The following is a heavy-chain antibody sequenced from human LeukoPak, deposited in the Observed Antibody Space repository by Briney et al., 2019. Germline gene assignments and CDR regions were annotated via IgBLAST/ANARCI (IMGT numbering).Heavy chain of an antibody. Sequence: KPSETLSLTCAVYGGSFSGYYWSWIRQPPGKRLEWIGEINHSGSTNYNPSLKSRVTISVDTSKNQFSLKLSSVTAADTAVYYCARRLCGGDCYSTFSYWGQGTLVTVSS. CDR1: GGSFSGYY. V-gene: IGHV4-34*01. D-gene: IGHD2-21*02. CDR3: ARRLCGGDCYSTFSY. J-gene: IGHJ4*02. CDR2: INHSGST.